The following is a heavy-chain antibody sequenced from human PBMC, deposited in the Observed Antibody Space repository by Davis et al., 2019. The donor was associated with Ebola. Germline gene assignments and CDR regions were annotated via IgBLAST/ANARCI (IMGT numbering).Heavy chain of an antibody. J-gene: IGHJ4*02. Sequence: GESLKISCAASGFTFSSYAMSWVLQAPGKGLEWVSAISGSGGSTYYADSVKGRFTISRDNSKNTLYLQMNSLRAEDTAVYYCARAGYCSGGSCWGASVGGQEFDYWGQGTLVTVSS. CDR3: ARAGYCSGGSCWGASVGGQEFDY. V-gene: IGHV3-23*01. CDR2: ISGSGGST. CDR1: GFTFSSYA. D-gene: IGHD2-15*01.